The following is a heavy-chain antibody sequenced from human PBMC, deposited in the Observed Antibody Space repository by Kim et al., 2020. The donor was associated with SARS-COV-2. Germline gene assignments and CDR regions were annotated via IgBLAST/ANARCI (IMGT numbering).Heavy chain of an antibody. CDR3: AKRAVAGTGRAFDI. D-gene: IGHD6-19*01. CDR2: ISGSGDTT. V-gene: IGHV3-23*01. Sequence: GGSLRLSCAASGFTFSSYAMNWVRQAPEKGLEWVSGISGSGDTTDYADSVKGRFTISRDNSKNMLYLQMSSLRAEDTALYYCAKRAVAGTGRAFDIWGQGTMVTVSS. CDR1: GFTFSSYA. J-gene: IGHJ3*02.